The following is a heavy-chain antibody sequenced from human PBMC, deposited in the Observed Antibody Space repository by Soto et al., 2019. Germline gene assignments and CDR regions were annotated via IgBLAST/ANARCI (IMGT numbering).Heavy chain of an antibody. CDR2: INPSGGST. J-gene: IGHJ4*02. V-gene: IGHV1-46*01. Sequence: ASVKVSCKASGYTFTSYYMHWVRQAPGQGLEWMGIINPSGGSTSYAQKFQGRVTMTRDTSTSTVYMELSSLRSEDTAVYYCARERYDILTGSAPFDYWGQGTLVTSPQ. CDR3: ARERYDILTGSAPFDY. CDR1: GYTFTSYY. D-gene: IGHD3-9*01.